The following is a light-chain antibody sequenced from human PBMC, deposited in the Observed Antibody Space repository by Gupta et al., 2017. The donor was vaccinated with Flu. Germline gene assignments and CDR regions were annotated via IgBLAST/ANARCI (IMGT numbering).Light chain of an antibody. CDR2: WAS. CDR1: QNVLYNSNNKNY. J-gene: IGKJ1*01. V-gene: IGKV4-1*01. Sequence: ALGERATIKCKSSQNVLYNSNNKNYLAWYQQKPGQPPKLLIYWASTRESGVPDRFSGSGSGTDFTLTISSLQAEDVAVYYCQQYYSTPLTFGQGTSMEIK. CDR3: QQYYSTPLT.